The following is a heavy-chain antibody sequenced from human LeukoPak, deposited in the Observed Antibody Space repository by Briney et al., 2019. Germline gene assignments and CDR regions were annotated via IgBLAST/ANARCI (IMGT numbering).Heavy chain of an antibody. D-gene: IGHD6-6*01. J-gene: IGHJ4*02. V-gene: IGHV3-23*01. CDR3: AKSHKSSSAYFDY. Sequence: GGSLRLSCAASGLTFSSYAMSWVRQAPGKGLEWVSAISGSGGSTYYADSVKGRFTISRDNSKNTLYLQMNSLRAEDTAVYYCAKSHKSSSAYFDYWGQGTLVTVAS. CDR1: GLTFSSYA. CDR2: ISGSGGST.